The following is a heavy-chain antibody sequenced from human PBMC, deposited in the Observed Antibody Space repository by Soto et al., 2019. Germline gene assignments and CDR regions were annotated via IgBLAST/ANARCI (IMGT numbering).Heavy chain of an antibody. J-gene: IGHJ4*02. CDR3: AKRMGGSGWYYFDY. D-gene: IGHD6-19*01. Sequence: EVQLLESGGGLVQPGGSLRLSCAASGFTFSSYAMSWVRQAPGKGLEWVSAISGSGGSTYYADAGKGRFTISRDNSKNTLYLQMNSLRAEDTAAYYCAKRMGGSGWYYFDYWGQGTLVTVSS. V-gene: IGHV3-23*01. CDR1: GFTFSSYA. CDR2: ISGSGGST.